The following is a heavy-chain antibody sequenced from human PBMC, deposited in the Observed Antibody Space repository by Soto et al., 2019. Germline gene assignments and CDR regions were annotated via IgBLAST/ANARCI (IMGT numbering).Heavy chain of an antibody. CDR1: GGSISSGDYY. D-gene: IGHD1-26*01. V-gene: IGHV4-30-4*01. Sequence: PSETLSLTCTVSGGSISSGDYYWSWIRQPPGKGLEWIAYIHNSVSTHYNPSLKRRDNISVDTYKKQFSLKLSSLTAAYSAVYYCASSRYSWTYFFDYWGQGILVPVSP. CDR3: ASSRYSWTYFFDY. J-gene: IGHJ4*02. CDR2: IHNSVST.